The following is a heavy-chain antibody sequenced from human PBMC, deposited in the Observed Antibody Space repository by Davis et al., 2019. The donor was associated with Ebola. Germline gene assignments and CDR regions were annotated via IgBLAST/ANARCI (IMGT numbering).Heavy chain of an antibody. V-gene: IGHV3-23*01. D-gene: IGHD2-15*01. J-gene: IGHJ4*02. CDR1: GFTFSSYA. CDR2: ISGSGGST. Sequence: GESLKISCAASGFTFSSYAMHWVRQAPGKGLEWVSAISGSGGSTYYADSVKGRFTISRDNAKNSLYLQMNSLRAEDTAVYYCAKHDCSGGSCHGEGVYWGQGTLVTVSS. CDR3: AKHDCSGGSCHGEGVY.